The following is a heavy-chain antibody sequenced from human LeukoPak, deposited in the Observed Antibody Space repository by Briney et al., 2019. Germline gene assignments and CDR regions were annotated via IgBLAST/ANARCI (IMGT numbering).Heavy chain of an antibody. D-gene: IGHD2-2*01. CDR2: ISTSSSYI. CDR3: ARVGYCSSTSCYVSYYFDY. Sequence: GGSLRLSCAASGFIFSSYSMNWVRQAPGKGLEWVSSISTSSSYIYYADSVKGRFTISRDNAKNSLYLQMNSLRAEDTAVYYCARVGYCSSTSCYVSYYFDYWGQGTLVTVSS. J-gene: IGHJ4*02. CDR1: GFIFSSYS. V-gene: IGHV3-21*01.